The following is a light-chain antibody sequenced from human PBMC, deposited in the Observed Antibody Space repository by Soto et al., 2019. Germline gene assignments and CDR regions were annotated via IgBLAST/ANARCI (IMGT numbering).Light chain of an antibody. Sequence: QSVLTQPPSASGSPGPSVAISCTGTSSDVGGYNYVSWYQQHPGKAPKLMIYEVNKRPSGVPDRFSVSKSGNTASLTVSGPQAEDEADYYCSSYAGSSNVFGHRTKVTVL. J-gene: IGLJ1*01. CDR1: SSDVGGYNY. CDR2: EVN. CDR3: SSYAGSSNV. V-gene: IGLV2-8*01.